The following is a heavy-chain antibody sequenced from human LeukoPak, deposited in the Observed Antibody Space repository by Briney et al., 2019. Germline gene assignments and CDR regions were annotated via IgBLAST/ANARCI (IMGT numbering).Heavy chain of an antibody. CDR1: GGSISSGDYY. Sequence: PSETLSLTCTVSGGSISSGDYYWSWIRQPPGKGLEWIGYIYYSGSTYYNPSLKSRVTISVDTSKNQFSLKLSSVTAADTAVYYCARGLLWFGESNYYFDYWGQGTLVTVSS. J-gene: IGHJ4*02. D-gene: IGHD3-10*01. CDR2: IYYSGST. CDR3: ARGLLWFGESNYYFDY. V-gene: IGHV4-30-4*01.